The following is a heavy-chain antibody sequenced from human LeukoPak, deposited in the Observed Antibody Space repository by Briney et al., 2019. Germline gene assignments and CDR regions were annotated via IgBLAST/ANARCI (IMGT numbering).Heavy chain of an antibody. CDR3: ARETPSRYFDY. V-gene: IGHV1-8*01. J-gene: IGHJ4*02. Sequence: ASVKVSCKASGYTLTSYDVNWVRQATGQGLEWMGWMNPSSGRTGYAQKFQGRVTITRNTSISTAYMELSSLRSEDTAVYFCARETPSRYFDYWGQGTLVTVSS. CDR1: GYTLTSYD. D-gene: IGHD4-23*01. CDR2: MNPSSGRT.